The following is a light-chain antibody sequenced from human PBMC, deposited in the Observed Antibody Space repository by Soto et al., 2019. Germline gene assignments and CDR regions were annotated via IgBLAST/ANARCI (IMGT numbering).Light chain of an antibody. CDR2: GVS. CDR1: SSDVGRFDC. Sequence: QSALTQPASVSGPPGQSITISCTGTSSDVGRFDCVSWYQQHPGRAPKLIIYGVSYRPSGISNRFSASKFRNTASLTISGLQAEDEADYYCSSCTYSSSLLFGGGTKVTVL. CDR3: SSCTYSSSLL. J-gene: IGLJ2*01. V-gene: IGLV2-14*01.